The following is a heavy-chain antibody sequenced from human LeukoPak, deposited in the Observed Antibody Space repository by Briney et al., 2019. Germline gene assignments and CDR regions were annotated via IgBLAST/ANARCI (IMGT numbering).Heavy chain of an antibody. V-gene: IGHV3-53*01. J-gene: IGHJ4*02. D-gene: IGHD2-15*01. CDR3: ARGQGGGHFDY. Sequence: GGTLRRSCAASGVTFSSYGRSWVRQAPGKGLEWVSVIYSGGSTYYADSVKGRFTISRDNSKNTLYLQMNSLRAEDTAVYYCARGQGGGHFDYWGQGTLVTVSS. CDR2: IYSGGST. CDR1: GVTFSSYG.